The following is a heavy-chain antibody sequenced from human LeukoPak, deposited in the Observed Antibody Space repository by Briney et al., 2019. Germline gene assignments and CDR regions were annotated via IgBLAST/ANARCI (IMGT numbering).Heavy chain of an antibody. CDR1: GFTVSSNY. CDR3: ARVLRIGGYYFDY. Sequence: PGGSLRLSCAASGFTVSSNYMNWVRQAPGKGLEWVSVIYSGGSTYYADSVKGRFTISRDNSKNTLYLQMNSLRAEDTAVYYCARVLRIGGYYFDYWGQGTLVTVSS. D-gene: IGHD3-3*01. CDR2: IYSGGST. V-gene: IGHV3-53*01. J-gene: IGHJ4*02.